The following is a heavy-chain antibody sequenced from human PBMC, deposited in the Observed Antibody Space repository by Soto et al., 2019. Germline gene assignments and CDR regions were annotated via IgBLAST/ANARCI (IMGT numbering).Heavy chain of an antibody. D-gene: IGHD3-10*01. CDR1: GGTFSSYT. V-gene: IGHV1-69*02. Sequence: SVKVSCKASGGTFSSYTISWVRQAPGQGLEWMGRIIPILGIANYAQKFQGRVTITADKSTSTAYMELSSLRSEDTAVYYCARGVGSGSYYNQYTWFDPWGQGTLVTVSS. CDR3: ARGVGSGSYYNQYTWFDP. J-gene: IGHJ5*02. CDR2: IIPILGIA.